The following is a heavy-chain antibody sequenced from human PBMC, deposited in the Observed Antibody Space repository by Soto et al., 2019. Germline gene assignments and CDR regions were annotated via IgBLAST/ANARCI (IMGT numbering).Heavy chain of an antibody. Sequence: SETLSLTCTVSGGSISNYYWSWFRQTPGKGLEWIGYVHDSWGSNYNPSLKSRVAISLDTSKSQFSLKLTSVTAADTAVYYCARVRGNYYDSSGYYSGEYYFDYWGQGTLVTVSS. D-gene: IGHD3-22*01. V-gene: IGHV4-59*01. CDR3: ARVRGNYYDSSGYYSGEYYFDY. J-gene: IGHJ4*02. CDR1: GGSISNYY. CDR2: VHDSWGS.